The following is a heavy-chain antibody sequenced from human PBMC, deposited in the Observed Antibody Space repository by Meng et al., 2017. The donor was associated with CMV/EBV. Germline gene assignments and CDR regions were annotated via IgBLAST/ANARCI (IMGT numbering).Heavy chain of an antibody. D-gene: IGHD7-27*01. J-gene: IGHJ4*02. CDR2: IYYSGST. Sequence: SETLSLTCTVSGGSISSSSHYWGWIRQPPGKGLEWIGSIYYSGSTYYNPSLKSRVTISVDTSKNQFSLKLSSVTAADTAVYYCARQLGQKTYYFDYWGQGTLVTVSS. CDR3: ARQLGQKTYYFDY. CDR1: GGSISSSSHY. V-gene: IGHV4-39*01.